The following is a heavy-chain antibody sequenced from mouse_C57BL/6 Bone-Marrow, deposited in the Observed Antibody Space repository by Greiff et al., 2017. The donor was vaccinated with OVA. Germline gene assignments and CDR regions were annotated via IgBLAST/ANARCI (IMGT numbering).Heavy chain of an antibody. CDR2: IAPSDSYI. J-gene: IGHJ2*02. CDR1: GYTFTNYW. CDR3: AHYGSRLYPHY. V-gene: IGHV1-59*01. D-gene: IGHD1-1*01. Sequence: QVQLQQPGAELVRPGTSVKLSCKASGYTFTNYWMHWVKQRPGQGLEWIGVIAPSDSYINYNQKFKGRATLTVDTSSSTAYMHLSSLTSEDSAVYYCAHYGSRLYPHYWGQGTSLTVSS.